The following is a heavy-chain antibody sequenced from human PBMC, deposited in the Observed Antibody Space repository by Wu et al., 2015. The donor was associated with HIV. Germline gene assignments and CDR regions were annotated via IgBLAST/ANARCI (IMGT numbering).Heavy chain of an antibody. D-gene: IGHD3-16*01. CDR3: ARRLWHVGGGLPSTPESSSYYYYYYMDV. V-gene: IGHV1-69*12. Sequence: QVQLVQSGAEVKKPGSSVKVSCKASGGTFSSYAISWVRQAPGQGLEWMGGIIPIFGTANYAQKFQGRVTITADESTSTAYMELSSLRSEDTAVYYCARRLWHVGGGLPSTPESSSYYYYYYMDVVGTKRDHGPPSP. CDR1: GGTFSSYA. CDR2: IIPIFGTA. J-gene: IGHJ6*03.